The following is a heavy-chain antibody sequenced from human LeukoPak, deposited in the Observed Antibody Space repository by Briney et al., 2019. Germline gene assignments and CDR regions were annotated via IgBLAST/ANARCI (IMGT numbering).Heavy chain of an antibody. CDR3: ARADLNYYYYYMDV. Sequence: SETLSLTCTVSGGSISSYYWSWIRQPAGKGLEWIGRTYTSGNTNYNPSLKSRVTMSVDTSKNQFSLKLSSVTAADTAVYYCARADLNYYYYYMDVWGKGTTVTVSS. CDR1: GGSISSYY. CDR2: TYTSGNT. J-gene: IGHJ6*03. V-gene: IGHV4-4*07.